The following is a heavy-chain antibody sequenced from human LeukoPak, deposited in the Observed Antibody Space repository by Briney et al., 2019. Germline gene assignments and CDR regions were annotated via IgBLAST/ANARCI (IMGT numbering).Heavy chain of an antibody. CDR1: GGSISSGGYS. D-gene: IGHD5-12*01. CDR3: ARAPYSGYVDY. V-gene: IGHV4-30-4*07. Sequence: SETLSLTCAVSGGSISSGGYSWSWIRQPPGTGLEWIGYIYYSGSTYYNPSLKSRVTISVDTSKNQFSLKLSSVTAADTAVYYCARAPYSGYVDYWGQGTLVTVSS. CDR2: IYYSGST. J-gene: IGHJ4*02.